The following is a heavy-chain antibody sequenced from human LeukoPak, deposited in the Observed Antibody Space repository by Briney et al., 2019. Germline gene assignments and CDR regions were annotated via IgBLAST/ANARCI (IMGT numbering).Heavy chain of an antibody. V-gene: IGHV1-8*01. CDR1: GYTFTSYD. D-gene: IGHD5-18*01. CDR3: ARGPSRIQLWLRLGTVDAFDI. CDR2: MNPNSGNT. J-gene: IGHJ3*02. Sequence: ASVKVSCKASGYTFTSYDINWVRQATGQGLEWMGWMNPNSGNTGYAQKFQGRVTMTRNTSISTAYMELSSLRSEDTAVYYCARGPSRIQLWLRLGTVDAFDIWGQGTMVTVSS.